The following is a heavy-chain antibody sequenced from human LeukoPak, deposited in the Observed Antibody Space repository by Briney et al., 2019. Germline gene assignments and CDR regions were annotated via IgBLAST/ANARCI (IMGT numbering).Heavy chain of an antibody. Sequence: SETLSLTCAVYGGSFSGYYWSWIRQPPGKGLEWIGEINHSGSTNYNPSLKSRVTISVDTSKNQFSLKLSSVTAADTAVYYCARHPLRITIFGVAEGYFDYWGQGTLVTVSS. V-gene: IGHV4-34*01. CDR3: ARHPLRITIFGVAEGYFDY. CDR2: INHSGST. J-gene: IGHJ4*02. D-gene: IGHD3-3*01. CDR1: GGSFSGYY.